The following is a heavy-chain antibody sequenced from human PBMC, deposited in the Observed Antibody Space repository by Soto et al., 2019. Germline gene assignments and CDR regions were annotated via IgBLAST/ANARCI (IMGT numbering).Heavy chain of an antibody. D-gene: IGHD6-19*01. CDR1: GFTFSSYS. V-gene: IGHV3-48*02. J-gene: IGHJ6*02. Sequence: EVQLVESGGGLVQPGGSLRLSCAASGFTFSSYSMNWVRQAPGKGLEWVSDISSSSSTIYYADSVKGRFTISRDNAKNSLYLQMNSLRDEDTAVYYWARDLGAVAGPYYYYGMDVWGQVTTVTVSS. CDR3: ARDLGAVAGPYYYYGMDV. CDR2: ISSSSSTI.